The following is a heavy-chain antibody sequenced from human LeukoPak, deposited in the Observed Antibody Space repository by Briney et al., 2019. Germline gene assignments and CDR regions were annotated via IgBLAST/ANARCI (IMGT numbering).Heavy chain of an antibody. Sequence: SVNVSCEVSGYTPTELSMHWVRQAPGKGLEWMGGFDPEDGETIYAQKFQGRVTMTEDTSTDTAYMELSSLRSEDTAVYYCATGTTGGYGSGSYFLFDYWGQGTLVTVSS. D-gene: IGHD3-10*01. CDR2: FDPEDGET. CDR1: GYTPTELS. CDR3: ATGTTGGYGSGSYFLFDY. J-gene: IGHJ4*02. V-gene: IGHV1-24*01.